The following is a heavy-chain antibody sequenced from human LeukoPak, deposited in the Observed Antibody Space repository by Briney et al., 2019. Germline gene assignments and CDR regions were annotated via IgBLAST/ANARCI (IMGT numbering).Heavy chain of an antibody. Sequence: SXXXSCAASXXXXXXXXMNXIXQAPXXEXEWVSYISRGGSTTYYADSVKGRFTISRDNAKNSLYLQMNSLRAEDTAVYYCARDSRSAFDNWGQGALVTVSS. V-gene: IGHV3-11*01. CDR1: XXXXXXXX. J-gene: IGHJ4*02. CDR2: ISRGGSTT. CDR3: ARDSRSAFDN.